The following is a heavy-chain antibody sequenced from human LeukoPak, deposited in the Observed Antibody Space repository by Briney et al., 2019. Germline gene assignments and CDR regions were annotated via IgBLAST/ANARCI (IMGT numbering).Heavy chain of an antibody. CDR1: GFTLSSYA. CDR2: ISGSGGST. Sequence: GGSLRLSCAASGFTLSSYAMSWVRQAPGKGLEWVSAISGSGGSTYYADSVKGRFTISRDNSKNTLYLQMNSLRAEDTAVYYCAKYYYGSGSPLIDAFDIWGQGTMVTVSS. CDR3: AKYYYGSGSPLIDAFDI. V-gene: IGHV3-23*01. D-gene: IGHD3-10*01. J-gene: IGHJ3*02.